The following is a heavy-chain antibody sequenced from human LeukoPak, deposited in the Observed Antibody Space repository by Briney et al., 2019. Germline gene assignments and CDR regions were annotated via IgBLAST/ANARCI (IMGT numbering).Heavy chain of an antibody. D-gene: IGHD1-26*01. CDR3: ARERKWELLRGGVPVY. V-gene: IGHV3-30*04. CDR1: GFTFSSYA. CDR2: ISYDGSNK. Sequence: GGSLRLSCAASGFTFSSYAMHWVRQAPGKGLEGVAVISYDGSNKYYADSVKGRFTISRDNSKNTLYLQMNSLRAEDTAVYYCARERKWELLRGGVPVYWGQGTLVTVSS. J-gene: IGHJ4*02.